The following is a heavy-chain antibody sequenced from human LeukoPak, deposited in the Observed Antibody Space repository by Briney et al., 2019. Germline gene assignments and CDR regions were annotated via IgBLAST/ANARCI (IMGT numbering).Heavy chain of an antibody. Sequence: GGSLRLSCAASGFTFSSYGMPWVRQAPGKGLEWVAVIWYDGSNKYYADSVKGRFTISRDNSKNTLYLQMNSLRAEDTAVYYCARDRAHCSGGSCYSLYYYGMDVWGQGTTVTVSS. D-gene: IGHD2-15*01. V-gene: IGHV3-33*01. CDR3: ARDRAHCSGGSCYSLYYYGMDV. CDR2: IWYDGSNK. J-gene: IGHJ6*02. CDR1: GFTFSSYG.